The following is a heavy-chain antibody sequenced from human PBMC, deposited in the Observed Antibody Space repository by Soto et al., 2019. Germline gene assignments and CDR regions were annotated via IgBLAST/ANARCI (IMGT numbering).Heavy chain of an antibody. Sequence: GGSLRLSCAASGFTFSTYGMNWVRQAPGKGLEWLSSISDSGHYIYYADSVKGRFTISRDNAKNSLFLQMNSLRGEDTAVYYCARDVGIAAAGTNTFDYWGQGTLVTVSS. D-gene: IGHD6-13*01. CDR1: GFTFSTYG. V-gene: IGHV3-21*01. CDR2: ISDSGHYI. J-gene: IGHJ4*02. CDR3: ARDVGIAAAGTNTFDY.